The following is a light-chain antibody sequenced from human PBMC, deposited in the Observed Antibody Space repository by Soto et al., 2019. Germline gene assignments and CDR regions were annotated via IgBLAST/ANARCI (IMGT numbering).Light chain of an antibody. CDR3: SSSTTISTYV. CDR2: DVR. Sequence: QSALTQPASVSGAPGQSITISCTGTSRDVGGYNYVSWYQQHPGKAPKLMIYDVRNRPSGVSNRFSGSKSVNTASLTISGLQAEDEADYYCSSSTTISTYVFGTGTKLTVL. CDR1: SRDVGGYNY. V-gene: IGLV2-14*01. J-gene: IGLJ1*01.